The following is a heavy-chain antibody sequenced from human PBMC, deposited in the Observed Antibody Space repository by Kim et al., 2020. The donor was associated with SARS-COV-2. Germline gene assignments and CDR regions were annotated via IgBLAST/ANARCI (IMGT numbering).Heavy chain of an antibody. D-gene: IGHD2-15*01. CDR2: ISYDGSNE. Sequence: GGSLRLSCAASGFTFSNFGMHWVRQAPGKGLEWVSVISYDGSNEYYGDSVKGRFTISRDNSKNTLFLEMNSLRPEDTAVYYCAKGVVVATTYFHHWGQGTPVTVSS. V-gene: IGHV3-30*18. CDR1: GFTFSNFG. CDR3: AKGVVVATTYFHH. J-gene: IGHJ1*01.